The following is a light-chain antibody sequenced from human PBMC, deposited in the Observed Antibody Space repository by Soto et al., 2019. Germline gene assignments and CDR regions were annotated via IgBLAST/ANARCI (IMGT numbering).Light chain of an antibody. CDR1: QSVNSNY. V-gene: IGKV3-20*01. Sequence: EIVLTQSPGMLSLSPGERATLSCRASQSVNSNYVVWFQQTPGQAPRLLIYAASSRASGIPARFSGSASGTDFTLTISRLEPEDVAVYYCQQYESAPLTFGGGTKVEIK. J-gene: IGKJ4*01. CDR2: AAS. CDR3: QQYESAPLT.